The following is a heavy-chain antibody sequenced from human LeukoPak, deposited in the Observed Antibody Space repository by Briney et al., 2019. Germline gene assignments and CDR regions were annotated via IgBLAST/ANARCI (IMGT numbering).Heavy chain of an antibody. V-gene: IGHV3-48*03. CDR2: TSRGGSDI. J-gene: IGHJ4*02. Sequence: GGSLRLSYATSGFTFSNHEMNWVRQAPGKGLEWVAYTSRGGSDISYADSVKGRFTISTDNANSSLYLQMNSLRAEDTAVYFCVRARLIRLENFFDYWGQGTLVTVSS. CDR3: VRARLIRLENFFDY. CDR1: GFTFSNHE. D-gene: IGHD2-21*02.